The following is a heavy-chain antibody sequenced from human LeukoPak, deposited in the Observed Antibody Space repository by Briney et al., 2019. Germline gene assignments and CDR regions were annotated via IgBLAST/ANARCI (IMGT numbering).Heavy chain of an antibody. J-gene: IGHJ5*02. D-gene: IGHD3-9*01. CDR1: GFTFDDYA. CDR2: ISWNSGSI. CDR3: AKDAYYDILTGVHWFDP. Sequence: PGGSLRLSCAASGFTFDDYAMHWVRQAPGKGLEWVSGISWNSGSIGYADSVKGRFTFSRDNAKNSLYLQMNSLRAEDTALYYCAKDAYYDILTGVHWFDPWGQGTLVTVSS. V-gene: IGHV3-9*01.